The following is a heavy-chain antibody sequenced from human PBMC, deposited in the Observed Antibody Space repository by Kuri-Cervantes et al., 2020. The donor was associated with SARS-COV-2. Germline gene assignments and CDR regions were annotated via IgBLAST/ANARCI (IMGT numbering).Heavy chain of an antibody. Sequence: LSLTCAASGFTFSSYAMHWVRQAPGKGLEWVAVISYDGSNKYYADSVKGRFTISRDNSRNMLFLQMNSLRSEDTAVYYCARTGRYYFGGDYIDYWGQGSLVTVSS. J-gene: IGHJ4*02. CDR2: ISYDGSNK. D-gene: IGHD1-26*01. CDR3: ARTGRYYFGGDYIDY. V-gene: IGHV3-30*04. CDR1: GFTFSSYA.